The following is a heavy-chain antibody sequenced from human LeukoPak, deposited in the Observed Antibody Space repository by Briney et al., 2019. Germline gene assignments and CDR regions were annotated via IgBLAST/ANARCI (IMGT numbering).Heavy chain of an antibody. CDR1: GGTFSSYA. CDR3: ARAPRSWGFDY. D-gene: IGHD7-27*01. J-gene: IGHJ4*02. V-gene: IGHV1-69*05. Sequence: SVKVSCKASGGTFSSYAISWVRQAPGQGLEWMGGIIPIFGTANYAQKFQGRVTMTRSASINTAYMELTNLRSEDTAVYYCARAPRSWGFDYWGQGTLVTVSS. CDR2: IIPIFGTA.